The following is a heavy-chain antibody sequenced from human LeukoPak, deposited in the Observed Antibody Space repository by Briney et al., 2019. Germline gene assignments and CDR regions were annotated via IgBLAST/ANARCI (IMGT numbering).Heavy chain of an antibody. Sequence: GGSLRLSCAASGFTVSSNYMSWVRQAPGKGREWVSFIYRGGSTYYADSVKGRFTISRDNSENTLYLQMNSLRAEDTAVYYCARGGYCSSTSCYYFDYWGQGTLVTVSS. CDR1: GFTVSSNY. J-gene: IGHJ4*02. D-gene: IGHD2-2*01. CDR3: ARGGYCSSTSCYYFDY. V-gene: IGHV3-53*01. CDR2: IYRGGST.